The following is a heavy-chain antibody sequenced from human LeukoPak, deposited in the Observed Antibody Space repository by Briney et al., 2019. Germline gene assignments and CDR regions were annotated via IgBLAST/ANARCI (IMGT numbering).Heavy chain of an antibody. CDR2: IIDSGDIT. CDR1: GFTFSSYA. J-gene: IGHJ6*03. V-gene: IGHV3-23*01. Sequence: GGSLRLSCEASGFTFSSYAMSWVRQAPGKGLEGVSGIIDSGDITYYANSVKGRFTISRDNSKNTLYLQMNSLRAKDTAVYYCAKLGGQEVYNYYVGVWGKGTTVAVSS. CDR3: AKLGGQEVYNYYVGV. D-gene: IGHD3-16*01.